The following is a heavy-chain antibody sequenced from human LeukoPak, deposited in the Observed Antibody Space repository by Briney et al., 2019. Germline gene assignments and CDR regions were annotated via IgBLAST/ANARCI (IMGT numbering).Heavy chain of an antibody. CDR2: ISHDGSDK. Sequence: GRSLRLSCAASGFTFSSYGMHWVRQAPGKGLEWVAVISHDGSDKYYVDSVKGRFTISRDNSRNTLYLQMNSLRTEDTAVYYCAKEVETRRLSYYYYGMDVWGQGTTVTVSS. V-gene: IGHV3-30*18. CDR3: AKEVETRRLSYYYYGMDV. CDR1: GFTFSSYG. D-gene: IGHD3-16*01. J-gene: IGHJ6*02.